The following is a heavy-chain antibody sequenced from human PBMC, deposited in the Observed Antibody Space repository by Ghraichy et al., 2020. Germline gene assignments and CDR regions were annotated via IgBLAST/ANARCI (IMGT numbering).Heavy chain of an antibody. CDR2: FDPEDGET. CDR1: GYTLTELS. J-gene: IGHJ4*02. D-gene: IGHD3-10*01. CDR3: ATLPGSYYIFDY. V-gene: IGHV1-24*01. Sequence: ASVKVSCKVSGYTLTELSMHWVRQAPGKGLEWMGGFDPEDGETIYAQKFQGRVTMTEDTSTDTAYMELSSLRSEDTAVYYCATLPGSYYIFDYWGQGTLVTVSS.